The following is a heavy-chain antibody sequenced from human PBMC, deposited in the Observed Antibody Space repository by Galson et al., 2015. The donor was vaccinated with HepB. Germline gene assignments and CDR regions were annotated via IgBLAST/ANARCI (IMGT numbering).Heavy chain of an antibody. Sequence: SLRLSCAASGFTFNFFAINWVRQAPGKGLEWVAVISHDGSDTYYADSVKGRFTISRDDSKSTPYLQMNSLRVEDTAVYYCAKDPDYYGAGSYSYHGMGVWGQGTTVTVSS. J-gene: IGHJ6*02. CDR3: AKDPDYYGAGSYSYHGMGV. CDR1: GFTFNFFA. D-gene: IGHD3-10*01. CDR2: ISHDGSDT. V-gene: IGHV3-30*04.